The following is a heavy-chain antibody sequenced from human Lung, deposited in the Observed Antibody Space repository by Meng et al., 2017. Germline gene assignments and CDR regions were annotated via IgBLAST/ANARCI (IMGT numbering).Heavy chain of an antibody. CDR3: ARGPTTMAHDFDY. V-gene: IGHV4-34*04. Sequence: VQLQEWGGGLLKPSETLSLTCVVYGGSFSDYDWSWIRQPPGKGLEWIGEINHSGSTNDNPSLESRATISVDTSQNNLSLKLSSVTAADSAVYYCARGPTTMAHDFDYWGQGTLVTVSS. CDR2: INHSGST. J-gene: IGHJ4*02. CDR1: GGSFSDYD. D-gene: IGHD4-11*01.